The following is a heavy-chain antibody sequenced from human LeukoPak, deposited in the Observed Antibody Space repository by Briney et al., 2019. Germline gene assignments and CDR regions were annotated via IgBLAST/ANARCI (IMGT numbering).Heavy chain of an antibody. V-gene: IGHV3-23*01. CDR3: AKEGSGSYYFDY. D-gene: IGHD1-26*01. CDR2: ISGSGGST. Sequence: PGGSLRLSCAASGFTFSSYPMRWVRQAPGKGLEWVSAISGSGGSTYYADSVQGRFTVSRDSSKKKQYLPMKSLRAEEAAVYYCAKEGSGSYYFDYWGPGTLVTVSS. CDR1: GFTFSSYP. J-gene: IGHJ4*02.